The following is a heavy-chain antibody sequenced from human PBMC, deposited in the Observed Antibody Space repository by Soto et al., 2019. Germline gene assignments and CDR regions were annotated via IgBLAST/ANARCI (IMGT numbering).Heavy chain of an antibody. V-gene: IGHV3-33*01. J-gene: IGHJ4*02. CDR3: ARPIWFGELSPLDY. CDR1: GFTFSSYG. CDR2: IWYDGSNK. D-gene: IGHD3-10*01. Sequence: QVQLVESGGGVVQPGRSLRLSCAASGFTFSSYGMHWVRQAPGKGLEWVAFIWYDGSNKYYTDSVKGRFTISRDNSKNTLYLQMNSLIAEDTAVYYCARPIWFGELSPLDYWGQGTLVTVSS.